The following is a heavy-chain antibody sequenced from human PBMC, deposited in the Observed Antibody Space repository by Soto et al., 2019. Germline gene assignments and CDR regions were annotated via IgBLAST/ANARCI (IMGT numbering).Heavy chain of an antibody. V-gene: IGHV3-23*01. CDR1: GFTFSSYA. CDR3: AKTMGCSSTSCYESYYYYMDV. D-gene: IGHD2-2*01. J-gene: IGHJ6*03. Sequence: EVQLLESGGGLVQPGGSLSLSCAASGFTFSSYAMSWVRQAPGKGLEWVSAISGSGGSTYYADSVKGRFTISRDNSKNTLYLQMNSLRAEDTAVYYCAKTMGCSSTSCYESYYYYMDVWGKGTTVTVSS. CDR2: ISGSGGST.